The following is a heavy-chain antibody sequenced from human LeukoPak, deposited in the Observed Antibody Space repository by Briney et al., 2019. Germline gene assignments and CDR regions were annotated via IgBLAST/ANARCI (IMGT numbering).Heavy chain of an antibody. V-gene: IGHV3-49*04. J-gene: IGHJ4*02. Sequence: GGSLRLSCTASGFTLGDYAMSWVRQAPGKGREWVGFIRSKAYGGTTEYAASVKSRFTISRDDSKSNAYLQMNSLKTEDTAVYYCTREGYYFDYWGQGTLVADSS. CDR1: GFTLGDYA. CDR3: TREGYYFDY. CDR2: IRSKAYGGTT.